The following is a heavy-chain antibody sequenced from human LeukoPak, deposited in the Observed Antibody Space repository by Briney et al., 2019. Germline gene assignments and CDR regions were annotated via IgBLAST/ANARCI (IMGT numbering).Heavy chain of an antibody. CDR1: GFTFSDYW. CDR2: ISPSDGNT. CDR3: AKDSSVPYGITE. V-gene: IGHV3-23*01. J-gene: IGHJ4*02. D-gene: IGHD4-17*01. Sequence: GGSLRLSCAASGFTFSDYWMHWVRQTPEKGLEWVSAISPSDGNTFYADSVKGRFTISRDNSMNTLSLHMNSLRAEDTALYYCAKDSSVPYGITEWGQGTLVTVSS.